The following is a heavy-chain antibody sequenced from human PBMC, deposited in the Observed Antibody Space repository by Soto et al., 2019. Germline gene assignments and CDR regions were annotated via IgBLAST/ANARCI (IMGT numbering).Heavy chain of an antibody. Sequence: GASVKVSCKASGYTFTGYYMHWVRQAPGQGLEWMGWINLNSGGTNYAQKFQGWVTMTRDTSISTAYMELSRLRSDDTAVYYCARDGVGGSYYYYYGMDVWGQGTRVTVSS. CDR1: GYTFTGYY. CDR2: INLNSGGT. CDR3: ARDGVGGSYYYYYGMDV. V-gene: IGHV1-2*04. D-gene: IGHD3-16*01. J-gene: IGHJ6*02.